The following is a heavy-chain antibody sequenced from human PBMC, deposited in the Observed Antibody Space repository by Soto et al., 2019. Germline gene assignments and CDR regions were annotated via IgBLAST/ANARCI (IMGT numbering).Heavy chain of an antibody. D-gene: IGHD2-21*02. J-gene: IGHJ6*02. V-gene: IGHV1-69*13. CDR1: GGTFSTFA. CDR2: IISIFGTT. CDR3: ATSGECGGDCSVYGMAV. Sequence: ASGKVSCKACGGTFSTFAISWVRQAPGQGLEWMGGIISIFGTTEYARKFQGRVTIYADESTSTAYMELSSLRSDDTAVYFCATSGECGGDCSVYGMAVWGQGTTVTV.